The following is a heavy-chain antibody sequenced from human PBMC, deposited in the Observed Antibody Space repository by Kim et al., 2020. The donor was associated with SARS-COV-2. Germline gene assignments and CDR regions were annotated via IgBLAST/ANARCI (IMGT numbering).Heavy chain of an antibody. V-gene: IGHV4-4*07. J-gene: IGHJ4*02. CDR3: ASALGH. D-gene: IGHD3-16*02. CDR2: YTSGRT. Sequence: YTSGRTNYNPSLQSRVTMSVDMSKNQFSLKLSSVPAADTAVYYCASALGHWGQGTLVTVSS.